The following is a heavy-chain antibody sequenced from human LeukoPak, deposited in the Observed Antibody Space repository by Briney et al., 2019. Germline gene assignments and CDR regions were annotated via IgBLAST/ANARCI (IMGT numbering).Heavy chain of an antibody. CDR1: GFTFSSYS. J-gene: IGHJ4*02. CDR3: ARSAFGGVTAIPFDY. V-gene: IGHV3-21*01. D-gene: IGHD2-21*02. Sequence: GGSLRLSCAASGFTFSSYSMNWVRQAPGKGLEWVSSISSSSSYIYYADSVKGRFTISRDNAKNSLYLRMNSLRAEDTAVYYCARSAFGGVTAIPFDYWGQGTLVTVSS. CDR2: ISSSSSYI.